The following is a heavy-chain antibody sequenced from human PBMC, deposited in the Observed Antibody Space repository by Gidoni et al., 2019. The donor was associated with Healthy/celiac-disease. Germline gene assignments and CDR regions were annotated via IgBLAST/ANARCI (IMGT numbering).Heavy chain of an antibody. J-gene: IGHJ6*02. CDR3: ARTRQEVRGGYGMDV. Sequence: VQLVEAAGGLVQPGGSLRLSSAAAGFTCRRYSMNWVRQAPGKGLEWVSSISSSRSYIYYADSGKGRFTIARDNAKNSLYLQMNSLRAEDTAVYYCARTRQEVRGGYGMDVWGQGTTVTVSS. CDR1: GFTCRRYS. CDR2: ISSSRSYI. D-gene: IGHD3-10*01. V-gene: IGHV3-21*01.